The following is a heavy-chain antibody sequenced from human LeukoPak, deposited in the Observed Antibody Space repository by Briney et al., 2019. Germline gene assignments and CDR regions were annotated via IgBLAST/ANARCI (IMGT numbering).Heavy chain of an antibody. V-gene: IGHV4-34*01. CDR3: ARHMSVSYDAFDL. D-gene: IGHD3-10*01. CDR2: MSHGGST. CDR1: GGSLNGYY. J-gene: IGHJ3*01. Sequence: SETLSLTCAVYGGSLNGYYWSWVRQPPGKGLEWIGEMSHGGSTTYNPSLKSRVTISVDTSKTQFSLTVTSVTAADTAVYYCARHMSVSYDAFDLWGRGTTVTVSS.